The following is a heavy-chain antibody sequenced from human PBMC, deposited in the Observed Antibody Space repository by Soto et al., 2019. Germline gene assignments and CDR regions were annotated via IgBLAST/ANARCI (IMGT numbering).Heavy chain of an antibody. CDR1: GFTVSSNY. V-gene: IGHV3-53*04. D-gene: IGHD3-16*01. J-gene: IGHJ5*02. Sequence: GGSLRLSCAASGFTVSSNYMSWVRQAPGKGLEWVSVVYSGGSTYYADSVKGRFTISRHNSKNTLYLQMNSLRAEDTAVYYCARVGRGPRGWFDPWGQGTLVTVSS. CDR2: VYSGGST. CDR3: ARVGRGPRGWFDP.